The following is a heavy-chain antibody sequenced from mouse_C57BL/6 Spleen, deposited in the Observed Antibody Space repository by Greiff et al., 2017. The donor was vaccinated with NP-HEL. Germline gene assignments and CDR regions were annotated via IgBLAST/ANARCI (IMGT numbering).Heavy chain of an antibody. D-gene: IGHD1-1*01. CDR3: AKPGSSYAMDY. J-gene: IGHJ4*01. CDR1: GFTFSDYG. CDR2: ISSGSSTI. Sequence: EVKLVESGGGLVKPGGSLKLSCAASGFTFSDYGMHWVRQAPEKGLEWVAYISSGSSTIYYADTVKGRFTISRDNAKNTLFLQMTRLRSEDTAMYYCAKPGSSYAMDYWGKGTSVTVSS. V-gene: IGHV5-17*01.